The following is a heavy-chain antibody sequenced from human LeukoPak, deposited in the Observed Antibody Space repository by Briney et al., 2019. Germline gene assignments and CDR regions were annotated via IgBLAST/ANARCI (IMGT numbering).Heavy chain of an antibody. CDR2: IYYSGSA. Sequence: SRTLSLTSTVSGGSISSDSYYWSWIRQHPGKGLEWIGYIYYSGSAYYNPSLNSRVTISVDSSKNQFSLRLTSVTAADTAVYYCARSLGENCSSTSCYLNWFDSWGQGTLVTVSS. D-gene: IGHD2-2*01. J-gene: IGHJ5*01. CDR3: ARSLGENCSSTSCYLNWFDS. V-gene: IGHV4-31*03. CDR1: GGSISSDSYY.